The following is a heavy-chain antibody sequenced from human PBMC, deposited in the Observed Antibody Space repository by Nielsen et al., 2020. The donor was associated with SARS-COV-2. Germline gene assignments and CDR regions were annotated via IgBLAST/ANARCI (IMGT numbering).Heavy chain of an antibody. CDR1: GFTFSSYA. D-gene: IGHD2-2*01. CDR3: ARVGYCSSTSCYVPPRWFDP. CDR2: ISYDGSNK. J-gene: IGHJ5*02. Sequence: GESLKISCAASGFTFSSYAMHWVRQAPGKGLEWVALISYDGSNKYYADSVKGRFTISRDNSKNTLYLQMNSLRAEDTAVYYCARVGYCSSTSCYVPPRWFDPWGQGTLVTVSS. V-gene: IGHV3-30*04.